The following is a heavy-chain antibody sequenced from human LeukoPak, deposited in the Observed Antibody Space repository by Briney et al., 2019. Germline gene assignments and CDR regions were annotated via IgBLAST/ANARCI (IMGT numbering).Heavy chain of an antibody. CDR1: GGSFSGYY. V-gene: IGHV4-34*01. CDR3: ARVYNPLVYYMDV. CDR2: INHSGST. Sequence: PSETLSLTCAVYGGSFSGYYWSWIRQPLGKGLEWIGEINHSGSTNYNPSLKSRVTISVDTSKNQFSLKLSSVTAADTAVYYCARVYNPLVYYMDVWGKGTTVTVSS. J-gene: IGHJ6*03. D-gene: IGHD1-1*01.